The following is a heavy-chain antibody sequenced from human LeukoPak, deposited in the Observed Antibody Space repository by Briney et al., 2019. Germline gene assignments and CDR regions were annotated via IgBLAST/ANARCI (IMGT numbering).Heavy chain of an antibody. V-gene: IGHV7-4-1*02. J-gene: IGHJ3*02. CDR1: GYSFNSQG. CDR2: INTDSGNP. Sequence: ASVKVSCKASGYSFNSQGMNWVRQAPGQGLEWMGWINTDSGNPTYAQGFTGRFVFSLDSSVNTAYLQISNLMPEDTAKYYCAREILRFDIWGQGTKVTVSS. CDR3: AREILRFDI.